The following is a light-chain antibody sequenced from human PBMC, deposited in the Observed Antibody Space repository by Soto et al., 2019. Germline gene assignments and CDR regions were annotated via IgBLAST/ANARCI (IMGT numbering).Light chain of an antibody. V-gene: IGLV2-14*03. CDR1: SSDVGGYNY. J-gene: IGLJ1*01. CDR2: DVS. Sequence: QSALTQPASVSGSPGQSITISCTGTSSDVGGYNYVSWYQQHPGKAPKLMIYDVSNRPSGVSNRFSGSKSGNTASLTISGLQDEDAADYYCSSYTSSSLHVFGTGTKLTVL. CDR3: SSYTSSSLHV.